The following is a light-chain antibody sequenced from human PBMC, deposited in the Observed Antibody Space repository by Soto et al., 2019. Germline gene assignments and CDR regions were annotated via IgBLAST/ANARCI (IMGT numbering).Light chain of an antibody. CDR1: QSISKW. CDR2: DAS. CDR3: QQYNSFLWT. Sequence: DVQMTQSPSTLSASVGDRVTITCRASQSISKWLAWSQQKPGKAPKLLIYDASTLESGVPSRFSGSASATEFTLTISSLQPDDFATYYCQQYNSFLWTFGQGTKVDIK. V-gene: IGKV1-5*01. J-gene: IGKJ1*01.